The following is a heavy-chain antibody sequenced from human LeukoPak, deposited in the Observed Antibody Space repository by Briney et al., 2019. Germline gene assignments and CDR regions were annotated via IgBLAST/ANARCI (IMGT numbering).Heavy chain of an antibody. CDR1: GGSISSGGYY. Sequence: SETLSLTCTVSGGSISSGGYYWSWTRQHPGKGLEWIGYIYYSGSTYYNPSLKSRVTISVDTSKNQFSLKLSSVTAADTAVYYCARVEPSGMIVVSPDAFDIWGQGTMVTVSS. CDR2: IYYSGST. J-gene: IGHJ3*02. CDR3: ARVEPSGMIVVSPDAFDI. D-gene: IGHD3-22*01. V-gene: IGHV4-31*03.